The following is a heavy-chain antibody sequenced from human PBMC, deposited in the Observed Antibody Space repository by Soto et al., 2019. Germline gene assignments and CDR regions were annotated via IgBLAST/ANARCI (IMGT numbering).Heavy chain of an antibody. Sequence: ASVKVSFKASGYSFNSDEISLLLEATVQGLEWMAWISPNRGTTGYAQRFQDRLTVTSNASLSTVYMELTSLRSEDTAVYFCTRDSGWPTNKFDPWGQGTQVTVSS. D-gene: IGHD6-19*01. CDR3: TRDSGWPTNKFDP. CDR2: ISPNRGTT. V-gene: IGHV1-8*01. J-gene: IGHJ5*02. CDR1: GYSFNSDE.